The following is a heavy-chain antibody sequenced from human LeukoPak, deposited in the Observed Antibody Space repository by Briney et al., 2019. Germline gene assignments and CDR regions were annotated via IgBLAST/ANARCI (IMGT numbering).Heavy chain of an antibody. D-gene: IGHD3-10*01. CDR3: ARDRGVFGSKQGSYFDY. CDR1: GGTFSSYG. V-gene: IGHV3-30*03. CDR2: ISYDGSNK. J-gene: IGHJ4*02. Sequence: SCKASGGTFSSYGMHWVRQAPGKGLEWVAVISYDGSNKYYADSVKGRFTISRDNSKNTLYLQMNSLRAEDTAVYYCARDRGVFGSKQGSYFDYWGQGTLVTVSS.